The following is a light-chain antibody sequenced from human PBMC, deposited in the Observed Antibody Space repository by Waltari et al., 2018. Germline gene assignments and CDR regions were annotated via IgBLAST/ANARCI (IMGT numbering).Light chain of an antibody. CDR2: DVS. CDR1: SSDIGRYDI. V-gene: IGLV2-23*02. CDR3: CSYAGNYVWL. J-gene: IGLJ3*02. Sequence: QSALTQPAAVSGSPGQSVTISCTGASSDIGRYDIVSWYQQHPGNAPKLVISDVSKRPPGVSVRFSGSNAGDTASLTISGLQFEDEADYYCCSYAGNYVWLFGGGTRLTVL.